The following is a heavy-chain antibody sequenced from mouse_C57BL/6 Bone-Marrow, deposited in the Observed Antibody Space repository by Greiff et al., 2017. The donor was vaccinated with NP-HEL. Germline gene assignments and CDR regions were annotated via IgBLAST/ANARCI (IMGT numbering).Heavy chain of an antibody. D-gene: IGHD4-1*01. CDR2: IRLKSDNYAT. V-gene: IGHV6-3*01. J-gene: IGHJ2*01. CDR3: TPPLGRYYFDY. Sequence: EVKLMESGGGLVQPGGSMKLSCVASGFTFSNYWMNWVRQSPEKGLEWVAQIRLKSDNYATHYAESVKGRFTISRDASTTSVYLQMNNLRAEDTGIYCCTPPLGRYYFDYWGKGTTLTVSS. CDR1: GFTFSNYW.